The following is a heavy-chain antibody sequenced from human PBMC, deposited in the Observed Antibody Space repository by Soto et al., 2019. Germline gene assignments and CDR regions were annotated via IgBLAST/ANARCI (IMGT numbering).Heavy chain of an antibody. V-gene: IGHV3-13*01. CDR3: ARGRGLLWFGELFGWFDP. J-gene: IGHJ5*02. Sequence: GGSLRLSCAASGFTFSSYDMHWVRQATGKGLEWVSAIGTAGDTYYPGSVKGRFTISRENAKNSLYLQMNSLRAGDTAVYYCARGRGLLWFGELFGWFDPWGQGTLVTVSS. D-gene: IGHD3-10*01. CDR2: IGTAGDT. CDR1: GFTFSSYD.